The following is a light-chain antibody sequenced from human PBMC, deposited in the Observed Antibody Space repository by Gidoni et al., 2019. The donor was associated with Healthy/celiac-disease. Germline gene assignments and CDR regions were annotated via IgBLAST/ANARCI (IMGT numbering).Light chain of an antibody. CDR3: QQSYSTPWT. V-gene: IGKV1-39*01. CDR2: AAS. J-gene: IGKJ1*01. CDR1: QSISSY. Sequence: DIQLTQSHSSLSASVGDRVTITCRARQSISSYLNWSQQKPGKAPKLLIYAASSLQSGVLSRFSGSGAGTDFTLTISSLQPEDFATYYCQQSYSTPWTFGQGTKVEIK.